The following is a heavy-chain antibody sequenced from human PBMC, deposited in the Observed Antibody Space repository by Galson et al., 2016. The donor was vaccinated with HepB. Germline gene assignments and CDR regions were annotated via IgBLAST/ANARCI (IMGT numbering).Heavy chain of an antibody. V-gene: IGHV6-1*01. CDR2: TFFRSRWIN. Sequence: CAISGDSVSSNTAAWGWVRQSPSRGLEWLGRTFFRSRWINEYGPSVKDRIIFNADTSKNEFSLLLNSVTPEDTAIYYCARDGASTGARMLVYWGQGLLVTVAS. CDR3: ARDGASTGARMLVY. J-gene: IGHJ4*02. CDR1: GDSVSSNTAA. D-gene: IGHD1-1*01.